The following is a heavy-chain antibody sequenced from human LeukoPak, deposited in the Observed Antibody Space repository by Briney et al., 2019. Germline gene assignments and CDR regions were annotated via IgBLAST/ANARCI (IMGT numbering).Heavy chain of an antibody. Sequence: SETLSLTCTVSGGSISSSSYYWGSIRQPPGKGLELIGSIYYSASTYYNPSLKSRVTISVDTSKNQFSLKLSSVTAADTAVYYCARHSMDTAPYGGQGTLVTVSS. CDR2: IYYSAST. D-gene: IGHD5-18*01. J-gene: IGHJ4*02. V-gene: IGHV4-39*01. CDR1: GGSISSSSYY. CDR3: ARHSMDTAPY.